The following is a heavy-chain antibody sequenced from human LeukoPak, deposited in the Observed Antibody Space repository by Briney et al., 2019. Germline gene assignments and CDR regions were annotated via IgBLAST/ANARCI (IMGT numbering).Heavy chain of an antibody. V-gene: IGHV3-74*01. CDR3: ARWYYYDSSGYFAGMDV. D-gene: IGHD3-22*01. J-gene: IGHJ6*02. CDR2: INSDGSST. CDR1: GFTFSSYW. Sequence: GGSLRLSCAASGFTFSSYWMHWVRQAPGEGLVWVSRINSDGSSTSYADSVKGRFTISRDNAKNTLYLQMNSLRAEDTAVYYCARWYYYDSSGYFAGMDVWGQGTTVTVSS.